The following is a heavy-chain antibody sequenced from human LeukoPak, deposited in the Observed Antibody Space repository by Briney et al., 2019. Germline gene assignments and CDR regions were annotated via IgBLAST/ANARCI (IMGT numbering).Heavy chain of an antibody. CDR1: GYSFTSYW. V-gene: IGHV5-51*01. CDR3: ARHSKYYGSGSYYHNWFDP. D-gene: IGHD3-10*01. Sequence: GESLKISCKGSGYSFTSYWIGWVRQMPGKGLEWMGIIYPGDSDTRYSPSFQGQVTISADKSISTAYLQWSSLKASDTAMYYCARHSKYYGSGSYYHNWFDPWGQGTLVTVSS. J-gene: IGHJ5*02. CDR2: IYPGDSDT.